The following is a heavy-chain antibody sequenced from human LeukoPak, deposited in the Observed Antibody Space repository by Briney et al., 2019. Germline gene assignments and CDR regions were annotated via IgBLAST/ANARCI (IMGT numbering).Heavy chain of an antibody. CDR2: ISYDGSNK. Sequence: QPGGSLRLSCAASGFTFSSYAMHWVRQAPGKGLEWVAVISYDGSNKYYADSVKGRFTISRDNSKNTLYLQMNSLRAEDTAVYYCARGRRATWIQTLDYWGQGTLVTVSS. CDR1: GFTFSSYA. CDR3: ARGRRATWIQTLDY. J-gene: IGHJ4*02. V-gene: IGHV3-30-3*01. D-gene: IGHD5-18*01.